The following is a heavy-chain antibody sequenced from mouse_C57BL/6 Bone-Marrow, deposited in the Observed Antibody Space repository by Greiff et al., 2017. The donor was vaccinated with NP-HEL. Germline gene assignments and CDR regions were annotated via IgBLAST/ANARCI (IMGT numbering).Heavy chain of an antibody. D-gene: IGHD1-2*01. CDR2: INYDGSST. J-gene: IGHJ2*01. Sequence: EVQLVESEGGLVQPGSSMKLSCTASGFTFSDYYMAWVRQVPEKGLEWVANINYDGSSTYYLDSLKSRFIISRDNAKNILYLQMSSLKSEDTATYYCARVDYYGVDYWGQGTTLTVSS. CDR1: GFTFSDYY. V-gene: IGHV5-16*01. CDR3: ARVDYYGVDY.